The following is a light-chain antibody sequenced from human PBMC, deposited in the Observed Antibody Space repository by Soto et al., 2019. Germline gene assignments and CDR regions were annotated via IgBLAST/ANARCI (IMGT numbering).Light chain of an antibody. CDR3: QQRSNWPIT. Sequence: EIVMTQSPATLSVSPGERATLSCRASQSVSSNLAWYQQKPGQAPRLLIYGASTRATGIPARFSGSGSGTEFTLTISSLEPEDFAVYYCQQRSNWPITFCQGTRLEI. CDR1: QSVSSN. CDR2: GAS. J-gene: IGKJ5*01. V-gene: IGKV3-15*01.